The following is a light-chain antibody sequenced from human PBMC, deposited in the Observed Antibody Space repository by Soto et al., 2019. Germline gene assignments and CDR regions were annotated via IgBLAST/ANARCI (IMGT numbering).Light chain of an antibody. CDR2: AAS. J-gene: IGKJ1*01. CDR3: QHSYSVRT. Sequence: AIQMNQSPSSLSASVVARVTITWRGSQGVRNDLGWYQQKAEKATKLLIYAASSLQSGVPSRFSGRGSGTDFTLIISSLQPEDFATYCWQHSYSVRTFGQGTKVDIK. V-gene: IGKV1-6*01. CDR1: QGVRND.